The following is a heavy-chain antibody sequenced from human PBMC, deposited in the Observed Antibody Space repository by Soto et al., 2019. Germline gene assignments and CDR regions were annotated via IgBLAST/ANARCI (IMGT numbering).Heavy chain of an antibody. V-gene: IGHV4-59*01. CDR3: ALRSMAVVPEY. Sequence: QVQLQESGPGLVKPSETLSLTCAVSGDSISSYYCMWIRHPQGKGLESIGNLNNGRSANYNPSLKSRVTLSVDTSTNQCSLTLSSMTAADTAVYYCALRSMAVVPEYWGQGTLVTVSS. D-gene: IGHD3-22*01. J-gene: IGHJ4*02. CDR2: LNNGRSA. CDR1: GDSISSYY.